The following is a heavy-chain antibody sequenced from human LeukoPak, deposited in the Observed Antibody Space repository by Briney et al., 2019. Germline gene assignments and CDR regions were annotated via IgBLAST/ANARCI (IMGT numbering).Heavy chain of an antibody. CDR1: GFAFGDYA. CDR3: TRDCSGASCYEEMDY. D-gene: IGHD2-15*01. J-gene: IGHJ4*02. Sequence: GGSLRLSCKPSGFAFGDYAMSWVRQAPGKGLEWVGFIRSKAFGATTDYAATVKGRSTVSRDDSKSIAYLQMNSLKTDDTAVYYCTRDCSGASCYEEMDYWGQGTLVTVSS. V-gene: IGHV3-49*04. CDR2: IRSKAFGATT.